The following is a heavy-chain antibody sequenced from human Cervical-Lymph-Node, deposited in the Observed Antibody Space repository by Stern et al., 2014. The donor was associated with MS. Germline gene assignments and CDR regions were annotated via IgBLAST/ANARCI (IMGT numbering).Heavy chain of an antibody. D-gene: IGHD2-2*01. CDR3: ARGISCSRTSCSGWFDP. J-gene: IGHJ5*02. Sequence: QVQLQESGPGLVKPSETLSLTCTVSGGSISSYYWSWIRQPPGKGLEWIGYIYYSGSTNYNPSLKSRVTISVDTSKNQFSLKLSSVTAADTAVYYCARGISCSRTSCSGWFDPWGQGTLVTVSS. CDR1: GGSISSYY. V-gene: IGHV4-59*01. CDR2: IYYSGST.